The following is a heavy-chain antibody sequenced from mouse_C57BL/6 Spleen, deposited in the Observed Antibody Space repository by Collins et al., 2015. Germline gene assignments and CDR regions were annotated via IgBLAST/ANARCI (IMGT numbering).Heavy chain of an antibody. Sequence: QVQLQQSGAELVKPGASVKLSCKASGYTFTEYTIHWVKQRSGQGLEWIGWFYPGSGSIKYNEKFKDKATLTADKSSSTVYMELSRLTSEDSAVYFCARHEVYYGSSYVGWFAYWGQGTLVTVSA. J-gene: IGHJ3*01. D-gene: IGHD1-1*01. CDR3: ARHEVYYGSSYVGWFAY. CDR1: GYTFTEYT. CDR2: FYPGSGSI. V-gene: IGHV1-62-2*01.